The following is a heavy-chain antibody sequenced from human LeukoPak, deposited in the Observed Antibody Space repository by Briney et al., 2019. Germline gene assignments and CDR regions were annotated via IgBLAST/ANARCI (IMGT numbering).Heavy chain of an antibody. J-gene: IGHJ4*02. D-gene: IGHD1-26*01. Sequence: EASVKLSCKSSGYTFTGYYMHWLRQAPGHGLASMRWINPNSGGTNYAQKFQGRVTMTRDPSISTANMELSRLRSDDTAVYYCASFDSGSYSPKADYWGQGTLVTVSS. V-gene: IGHV1-2*02. CDR2: INPNSGGT. CDR1: GYTFTGYY. CDR3: ASFDSGSYSPKADY.